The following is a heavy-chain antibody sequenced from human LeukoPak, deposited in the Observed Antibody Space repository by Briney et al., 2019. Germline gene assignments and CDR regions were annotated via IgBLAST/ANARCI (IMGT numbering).Heavy chain of an antibody. Sequence: PSETLSLTCTVSGGSISSYYWSWIRQPPGKGLEWIGYIYYSGSTNYNPSLKSRVTISVDTSKNQFSLKLSSVTAADTAVYYCARESPTTAVDYWGQGTLVPVSS. CDR1: GGSISSYY. CDR2: IYYSGST. D-gene: IGHD1-26*01. CDR3: ARESPTTAVDY. J-gene: IGHJ4*02. V-gene: IGHV4-59*01.